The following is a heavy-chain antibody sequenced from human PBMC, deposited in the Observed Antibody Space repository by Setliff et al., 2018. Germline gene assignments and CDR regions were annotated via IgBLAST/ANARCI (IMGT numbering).Heavy chain of an antibody. Sequence: ASVKVSCKASGYTFTGYYMHWVRQAPGQGLEWMGWINPNSGGTNYAQKFQGRVTMTRDTSISTAYMELSRLGSDDTAVYYCARGREWLVRVDIWGQGTMVTVSS. D-gene: IGHD6-19*01. V-gene: IGHV1-2*02. CDR2: INPNSGGT. CDR1: GYTFTGYY. CDR3: ARGREWLVRVDI. J-gene: IGHJ3*02.